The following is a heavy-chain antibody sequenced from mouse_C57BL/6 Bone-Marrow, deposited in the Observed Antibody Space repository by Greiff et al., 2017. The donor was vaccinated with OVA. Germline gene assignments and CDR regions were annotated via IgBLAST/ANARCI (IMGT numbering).Heavy chain of an antibody. CDR2: ISSGGSYT. CDR3: ARRGGLRRVWFAY. J-gene: IGHJ3*01. D-gene: IGHD2-4*01. V-gene: IGHV5-6*02. CDR1: GFTFSSYG. Sequence: EVKLVESGGDLVKPGGSLKLSCAASGFTFSSYGMSWVRQTPDKRLEWVATISSGGSYTYYPDSVKGRFTISRDNAKNTLYLQMSSLKSEDTAMYYCARRGGLRRVWFAYWGQGTLVTVSA.